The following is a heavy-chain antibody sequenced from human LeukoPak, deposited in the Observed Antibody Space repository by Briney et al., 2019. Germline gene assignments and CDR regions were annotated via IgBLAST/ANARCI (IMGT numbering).Heavy chain of an antibody. Sequence: TSETLSLTCTVSGGSISSYYWSWIRQPAGKGLEWIGRIYTSGSTNYNPSLKSRVTMSVDTSKNQFSLKLSSVTAADTAVYYCARDQYPLFEYYDFWSGNNWFDPWGQGTLVTVSS. CDR2: IYTSGST. CDR1: GGSISSYY. D-gene: IGHD3-3*01. J-gene: IGHJ5*02. CDR3: ARDQYPLFEYYDFWSGNNWFDP. V-gene: IGHV4-4*07.